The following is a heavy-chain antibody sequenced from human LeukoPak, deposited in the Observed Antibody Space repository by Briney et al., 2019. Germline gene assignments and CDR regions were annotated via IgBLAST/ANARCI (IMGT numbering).Heavy chain of an antibody. V-gene: IGHV4-59*01. D-gene: IGHD3-22*01. CDR1: GGSISSYY. CDR2: IYYSGST. CDR3: ARGPRYYYDSSGYYYVPNFDY. J-gene: IGHJ4*02. Sequence: RSSETLSLTCTVSGGSISSYYWSWIRQPPGKGLEWIGYIYYSGSTNYNPSLKSRVTISVDTSKNQFSLKLSSVTAADPAVYYCARGPRYYYDSSGYYYVPNFDYWGQGTLVTVSS.